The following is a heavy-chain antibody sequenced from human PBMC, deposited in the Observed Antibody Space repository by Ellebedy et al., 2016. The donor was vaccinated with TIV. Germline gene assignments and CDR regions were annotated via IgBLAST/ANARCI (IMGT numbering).Heavy chain of an antibody. Sequence: GESLKISCEASGFTFSDNYMSCFRQAPGRGLEWVSHIGSYSYYTNYADSVKGRFTISRDNAKNSLYLQMNSLRAEDTALYYCARVGDFYESSGEERWGQGTLVTVSS. CDR2: IGSYSYYT. CDR1: GFTFSDNY. V-gene: IGHV3-11*06. CDR3: ARVGDFYESSGEER. D-gene: IGHD3-22*01. J-gene: IGHJ4*02.